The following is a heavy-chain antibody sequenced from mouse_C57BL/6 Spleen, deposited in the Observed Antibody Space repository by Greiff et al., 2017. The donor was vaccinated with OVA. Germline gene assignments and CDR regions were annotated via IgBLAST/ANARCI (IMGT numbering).Heavy chain of an antibody. CDR1: GYAFSSSW. Sequence: QVQLQQSGPELVKPGASVKISCKASGYAFSSSWMNWVKQRPGRGLEWIGRIYPGDGDTKYNGKFKGKATLTADKPSSPAYMQLSSLTSEDSAVYCGAAALYCGNLYDYDYWGQGTTLTVSS. V-gene: IGHV1-82*01. J-gene: IGHJ2*01. D-gene: IGHD2-1*01. CDR3: AAALYCGNLYDYDY. CDR2: IYPGDGDT.